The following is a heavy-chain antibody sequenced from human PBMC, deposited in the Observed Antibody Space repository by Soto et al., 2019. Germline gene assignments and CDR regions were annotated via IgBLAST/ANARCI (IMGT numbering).Heavy chain of an antibody. CDR1: GYSFSDYW. V-gene: IGHV5-51*01. D-gene: IGHD6-6*01. J-gene: IGHJ4*02. CDR2: IYPGDSDT. CDR3: ARSEYRRPRAFDY. Sequence: KISCKGSGYSFSDYWIGWVRQMSGKGLEWMGIIYPGDSDTRYSPSFQGQVTISADKSISTAYLQWSTLKASDTAMYYCARSEYRRPRAFDYWGQGTLVTVSS.